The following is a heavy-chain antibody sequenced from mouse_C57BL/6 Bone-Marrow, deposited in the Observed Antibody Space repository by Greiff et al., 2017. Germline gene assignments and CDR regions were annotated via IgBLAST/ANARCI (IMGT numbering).Heavy chain of an antibody. Sequence: EVKLVESGPELVKPGASVKISCKASGYSFTGYYMHWVKQSSEKSLAWIGEVNPSTGGTSYNQKFKGKATLTVDKSSSTAYMQLKSLTSEDSAVYYCARLTTVVATGYFDYWGQGTTLTVSS. J-gene: IGHJ2*01. CDR1: GYSFTGYY. CDR2: VNPSTGGT. CDR3: ARLTTVVATGYFDY. V-gene: IGHV1-43*01. D-gene: IGHD1-1*01.